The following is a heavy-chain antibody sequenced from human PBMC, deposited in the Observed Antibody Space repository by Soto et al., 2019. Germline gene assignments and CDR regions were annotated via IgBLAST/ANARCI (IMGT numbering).Heavy chain of an antibody. D-gene: IGHD6-19*01. Sequence: PSETLSLTCDVYGGTFSGYFCNWIRQSPGKGLEWIGKVNHNGRNNYNPSLKSRVTISLDMGKKQISLKLKSVTAADTAVYYCARGGSSDWQVAFEFWGQGTMVTVSS. CDR1: GGTFSGYF. V-gene: IGHV4-34*01. CDR2: VNHNGRN. J-gene: IGHJ3*01. CDR3: ARGGSSDWQVAFEF.